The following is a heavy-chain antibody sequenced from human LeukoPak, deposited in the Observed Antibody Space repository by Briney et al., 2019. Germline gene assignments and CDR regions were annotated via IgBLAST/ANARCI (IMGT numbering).Heavy chain of an antibody. J-gene: IGHJ2*01. CDR3: ASGGKGGSCWQKSWYF. V-gene: IGHV1-69*05. Sequence: PSVRASCKASGGTFSSYAISWVRQAPGQGLECMGGIIPIFGTANYAQKFQGRVTITTDGSTTTAHIELSSLRSEHTEASFCASGGKGGSCWQKSWYF. CDR1: GGTFSSYA. D-gene: IGHD6-13*01. CDR2: IIPIFGTA.